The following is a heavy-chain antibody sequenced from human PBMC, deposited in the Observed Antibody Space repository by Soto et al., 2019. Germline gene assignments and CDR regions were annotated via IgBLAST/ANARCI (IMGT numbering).Heavy chain of an antibody. Sequence: LCLTCAVYGGSFSGYYLSWIRDPAGKGLEGSGEINHSGSTNYNPSLKSRVTISVDTSKNQFSLKLSSVTAADTAVYYCARDPRGSYYDYYFDYWGQGTLVTVSS. J-gene: IGHJ4*02. CDR2: INHSGST. CDR3: ARDPRGSYYDYYFDY. D-gene: IGHD1-26*01. V-gene: IGHV4-34*01. CDR1: GGSFSGYY.